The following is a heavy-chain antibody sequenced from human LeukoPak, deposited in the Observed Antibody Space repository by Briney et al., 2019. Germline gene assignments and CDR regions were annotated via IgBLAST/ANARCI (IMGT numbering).Heavy chain of an antibody. V-gene: IGHV4-34*01. Sequence: SETLSLTCAVYGGSFSGYYWSWIRQPPGKGLEWIGEINHSGSTNYNPSLKSRVTISVDTSKNQFSLKLSSVTAADTAVYYCERRAVRGVPGTHFDYWGQGTLVTVSS. D-gene: IGHD3-10*01. J-gene: IGHJ4*02. CDR2: INHSGST. CDR1: GGSFSGYY. CDR3: ERRAVRGVPGTHFDY.